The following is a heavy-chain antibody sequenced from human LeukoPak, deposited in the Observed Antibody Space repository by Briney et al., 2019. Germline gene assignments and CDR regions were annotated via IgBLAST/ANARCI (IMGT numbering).Heavy chain of an antibody. V-gene: IGHV4-30-2*01. Sequence: PSETLSLTCTVSGGSINSGGYYYSWIRQPPGKGLEWIGYVYHSGDSYSNPSLKSRVTISVDRSKNQFSLNLASVTAADTAVYYCARERILWFGELGDYYGMDVWGQGTTVTVSS. D-gene: IGHD3-10*01. CDR3: ARERILWFGELGDYYGMDV. CDR1: GGSINSGGYY. CDR2: VYHSGDS. J-gene: IGHJ6*02.